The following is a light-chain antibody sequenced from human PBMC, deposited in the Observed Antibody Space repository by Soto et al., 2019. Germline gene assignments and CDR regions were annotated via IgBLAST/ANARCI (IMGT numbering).Light chain of an antibody. CDR1: QSDSISD. J-gene: IGKJ1*01. CDR2: GAS. CDR3: QQYGTSPPT. Sequence: EGELTRSPGTLTLSPGGRATHSYRASQSDSISDLAWYQQKPGQAPRLLISGASSRATGIPDRFSGSGSGTDFTLTISRLEPEDFAVFYCQQYGTSPPTFGQGTKVDIK. V-gene: IGKV3-20*01.